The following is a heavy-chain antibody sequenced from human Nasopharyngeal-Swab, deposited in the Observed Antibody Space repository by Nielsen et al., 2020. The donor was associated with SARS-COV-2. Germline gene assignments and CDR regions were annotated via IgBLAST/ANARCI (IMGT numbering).Heavy chain of an antibody. CDR2: ISGSGGST. J-gene: IGHJ5*02. Sequence: WIRQPSGKGLEWVSAISGSGGSTYYADSVKGRFTISRDNSKNTLYLQMNSLRAEDTAVYYCAKVRFLEWLLRFDPWGQGTLVTVSS. V-gene: IGHV3-23*01. CDR3: AKVRFLEWLLRFDP. D-gene: IGHD3-3*01.